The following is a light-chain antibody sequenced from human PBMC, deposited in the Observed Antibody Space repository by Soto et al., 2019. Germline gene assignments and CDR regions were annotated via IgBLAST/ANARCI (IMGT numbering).Light chain of an antibody. CDR3: QQYQNLWT. CDR1: QFVSTN. V-gene: IGKV3-15*01. J-gene: IGKJ1*01. Sequence: ELVMTQSPATLSVSPGDGATLSFRASQFVSTNLAWYQQRPGQAPRLLIYRASTRATGVPARFSGSGSGTEFTLTISGLQSEDFALYYCQQYQNLWTFGQGTKVDIK. CDR2: RAS.